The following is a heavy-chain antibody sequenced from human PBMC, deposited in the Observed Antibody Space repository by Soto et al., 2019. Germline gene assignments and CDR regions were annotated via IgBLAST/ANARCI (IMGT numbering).Heavy chain of an antibody. Sequence: HRWRAAGGTFSGHGRSWIRKEQGQGLEWVSYISSSGSTIYYADSVKGRFTISRDNAKNSLYLQMSSLRAEDTAVYYCAREGSGWPYYDYGMDVWGQGTTVTVSS. CDR2: ISSSGSTI. CDR3: AREGSGWPYYDYGMDV. D-gene: IGHD6-19*01. CDR1: GGTFSGHG. V-gene: IGHV3-48*03. J-gene: IGHJ6*02.